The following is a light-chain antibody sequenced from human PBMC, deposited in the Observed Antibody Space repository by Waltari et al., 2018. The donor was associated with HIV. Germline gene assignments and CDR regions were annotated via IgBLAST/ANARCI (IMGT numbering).Light chain of an antibody. CDR2: GVN. CDR1: NTDIGLYNL. J-gene: IGLJ3*02. CDR3: SSLGDANSLL. V-gene: IGLV2-14*01. Sequence: QSALTQPASVSGSPGQSITISCTGANTDIGLYNLVSWYRQHPDKAPQLVIYGVNIRPSGVSDRFSGSKSGNTASLTISSLQAEDEADYFCSSLGDANSLLFGGGTHLTVL.